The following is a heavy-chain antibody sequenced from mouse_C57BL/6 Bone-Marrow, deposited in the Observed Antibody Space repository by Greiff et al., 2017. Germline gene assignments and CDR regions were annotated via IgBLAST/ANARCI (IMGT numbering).Heavy chain of an antibody. CDR2: ISSGSSTI. V-gene: IGHV5-17*01. CDR1: GFTFSDYG. CDR3: ARDYYGSSSYFDY. J-gene: IGHJ2*01. D-gene: IGHD1-1*01. Sequence: EVKLMESGGGLVKPGGSLKLSCAASGFTFSDYGMHWVRQAPEQGLEWVAYISSGSSTIYYADTVKGRFTISGDNAKNTLFLQMTSLRSEDTAMYYCARDYYGSSSYFDYWGQGTTLTVSS.